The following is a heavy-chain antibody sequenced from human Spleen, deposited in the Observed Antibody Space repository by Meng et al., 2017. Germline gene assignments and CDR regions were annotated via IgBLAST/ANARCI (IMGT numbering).Heavy chain of an antibody. CDR1: GFSFSSHA. J-gene: IGHJ4*02. CDR2: ISYDGSGE. CDR3: VRGSSENFDY. V-gene: IGHV3-30*04. Sequence: VQLVESGGGLVQPGRSLRLSCAASGFSFSSHAMPWVRQAPGKGLEWVALISYDGSGEGYADSVKGRFTISRDNSKNTLYLQMNSLRAEDTAVYHCVRGSSENFDYWGQGTLVTVSS.